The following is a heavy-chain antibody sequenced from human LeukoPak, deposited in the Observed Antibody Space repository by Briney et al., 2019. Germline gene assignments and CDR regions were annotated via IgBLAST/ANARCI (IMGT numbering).Heavy chain of an antibody. V-gene: IGHV3-48*01. D-gene: IGHD2-2*01. Sequence: GGSLRLSCAASGFTFSSYSMNWVRQAPGKGLEWISYIGISSGNAKYADSVKGRFTISGDKAKNSVYLQMNSLRVEDTAVYYCARDTKYAFDNWGQGTLVTVSS. CDR1: GFTFSSYS. CDR2: IGISSGNA. J-gene: IGHJ4*02. CDR3: ARDTKYAFDN.